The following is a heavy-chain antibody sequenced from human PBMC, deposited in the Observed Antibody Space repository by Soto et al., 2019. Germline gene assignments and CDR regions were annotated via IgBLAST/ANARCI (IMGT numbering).Heavy chain of an antibody. Sequence: ASVKVSCKASGYTFTSYAMHWLRQAPGQRLEWMGWINAGNGNTKYSQKFQGRVTITRDTSASTAYMELSSLRPEDTAVYYCARDCSGGSCYLAMDYWGQGTLVTVSS. J-gene: IGHJ4*02. CDR2: INAGNGNT. D-gene: IGHD2-15*01. CDR1: GYTFTSYA. V-gene: IGHV1-3*01. CDR3: ARDCSGGSCYLAMDY.